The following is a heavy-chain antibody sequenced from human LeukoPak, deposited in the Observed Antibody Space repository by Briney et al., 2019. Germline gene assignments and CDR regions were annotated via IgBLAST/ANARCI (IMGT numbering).Heavy chain of an antibody. D-gene: IGHD3-3*01. CDR2: ISYDGSNK. CDR1: GFTFSWYG. J-gene: IGHJ4*02. V-gene: IGHV3-30*18. CDR3: AKGGGVYYFWSGYYTFDY. Sequence: PGSSLRHSCAAAGFTFSWYGMHCLRQATGKGLVWVAVISYDGSNKYYADSVKGRFTISRDNSKNTLDPQMNSLRAKDTVVYYLAKGGGVYYFWSGYYTFDYWGQGPLVSVSS.